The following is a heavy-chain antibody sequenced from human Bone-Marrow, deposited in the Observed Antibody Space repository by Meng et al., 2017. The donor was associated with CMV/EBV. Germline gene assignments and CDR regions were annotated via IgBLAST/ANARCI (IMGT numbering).Heavy chain of an antibody. Sequence: SCAASGLTFDDYAMHWVRQAPGKGLEWVSGISWNSGSIGYADSVKGRFTISRDNAKNSLYLQMNSLRAEDTAVYYCAKDLVHHPVPRGVAAATNGMDVWGQGTTVTVSS. CDR2: ISWNSGSI. J-gene: IGHJ6*01. V-gene: IGHV3-9*01. CDR3: AKDLVHHPVPRGVAAATNGMDV. D-gene: IGHD2-2*01. CDR1: GLTFDDYA.